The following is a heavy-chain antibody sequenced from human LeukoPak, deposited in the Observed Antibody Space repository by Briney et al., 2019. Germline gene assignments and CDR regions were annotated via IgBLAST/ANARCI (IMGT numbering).Heavy chain of an antibody. V-gene: IGHV1-18*01. CDR3: ARDLQAGVSDS. CDR1: GYTFTSYG. Sequence: GASVKISCKASGYTFTSYGISWVRQAPGQGLEWMGWISTYNAKATYARQYQGRLTLTTDTSTSTVYMELRSLTSDDTAVYYCARDLQAGVSDSWGQGTLITVSS. D-gene: IGHD1-1*01. CDR2: ISTYNAKA. J-gene: IGHJ4*02.